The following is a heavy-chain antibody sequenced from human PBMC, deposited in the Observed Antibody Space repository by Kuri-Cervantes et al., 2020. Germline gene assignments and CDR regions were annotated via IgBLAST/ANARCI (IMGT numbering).Heavy chain of an antibody. Sequence: GGSLRLSCAASGFTFSSYAMHWVRQAPGKGLEWVSSISSSSSYIYYADSVKGRFTISRDNAKNSLYLQMNSLRAEDTAVYYCARFYDILTGYSTFGYWGQGTLVTVSS. CDR3: ARFYDILTGYSTFGY. CDR2: ISSSSSYI. J-gene: IGHJ4*02. CDR1: GFTFSSYA. D-gene: IGHD3-9*01. V-gene: IGHV3-21*04.